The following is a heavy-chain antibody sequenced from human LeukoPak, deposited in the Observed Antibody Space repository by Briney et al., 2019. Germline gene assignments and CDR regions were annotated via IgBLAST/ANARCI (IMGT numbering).Heavy chain of an antibody. CDR1: GGSISSYY. CDR2: IYYSGST. D-gene: IGHD6-13*01. Sequence: SETLSLTCTVSGGSISSYYWSWIRQPPGKGLEWIGYIYYSGSTNYNPSLKSRVTISVDTSKNQFSLKLSSVTAADTAVYYCAREPRVGSYSSSRDNRGEFDYWGQGTLVAVSS. V-gene: IGHV4-59*01. CDR3: AREPRVGSYSSSRDNRGEFDY. J-gene: IGHJ4*02.